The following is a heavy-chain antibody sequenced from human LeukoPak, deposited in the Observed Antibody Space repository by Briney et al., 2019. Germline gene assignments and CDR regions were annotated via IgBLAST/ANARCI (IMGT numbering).Heavy chain of an antibody. V-gene: IGHV4-39*07. CDR2: IYYSGST. Sequence: SETLSLTCTVSGGSISSSSYYWGWIRQPPGKGLEWIGSIYYSGSTYYNPSLKSRVTISVDTSKNQFSLKLSSVTAADTAVYYCASVSAAGHQKKDYYYFFYMEVWGKGTPVTISS. CDR1: GGSISSSSYY. J-gene: IGHJ6*03. D-gene: IGHD6-13*01. CDR3: ASVSAAGHQKKDYYYFFYMEV.